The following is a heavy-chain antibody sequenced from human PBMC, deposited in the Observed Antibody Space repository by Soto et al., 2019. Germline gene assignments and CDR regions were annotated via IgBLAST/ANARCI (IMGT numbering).Heavy chain of an antibody. V-gene: IGHV1-18*01. Sequence: ASVKVSCKASGYGFMNYGISWVRQAPGQGLEWMGWISTYSGNTDYAQKFQDRVTMTADASINTAYMELRNLRSDDTAVYYCATGWDYTDYYGDFWRQRTLVTVSS. D-gene: IGHD4-17*01. CDR1: GYGFMNYG. CDR2: ISTYSGNT. J-gene: IGHJ4*02. CDR3: ATGWDYTDYYGDF.